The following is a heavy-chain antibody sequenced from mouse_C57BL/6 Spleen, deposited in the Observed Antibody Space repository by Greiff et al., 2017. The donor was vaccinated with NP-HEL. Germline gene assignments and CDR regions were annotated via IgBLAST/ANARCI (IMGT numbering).Heavy chain of an antibody. J-gene: IGHJ2*01. CDR1: GYSITSGYY. CDR2: ISYDGSN. V-gene: IGHV3-6*01. CDR3: ARDRDYGSYYFDY. Sequence: VQLKQSGPGLVKPSQSLSLTCSVTGYSITSGYYWNWIRQFPGNKLEWMGYISYDGSNNYNPSLKNRISITRDTSKNQFFLKLNSVTTEDTATYYCARDRDYGSYYFDYWGQGTTLTVSS. D-gene: IGHD1-1*01.